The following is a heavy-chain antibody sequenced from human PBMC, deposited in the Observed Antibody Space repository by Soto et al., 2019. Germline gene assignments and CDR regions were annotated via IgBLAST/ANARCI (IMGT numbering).Heavy chain of an antibody. J-gene: IGHJ6*02. D-gene: IGHD2-15*01. CDR1: GFALSDNY. V-gene: IGHV3-11*06. CDR3: ARHSGRRQVGRYDYGLDV. Sequence: QVHLVESGGGLVEPGGSLRLSCTGSGFALSDNYMTWIRQAPGKGLEWVSYSSSSGAYINYADPVKGRVTISRDNAYNSLYLQMYSLRAEDTAVYFCARHSGRRQVGRYDYGLDVWGQGTTVTVSS. CDR2: SSSSGAYI.